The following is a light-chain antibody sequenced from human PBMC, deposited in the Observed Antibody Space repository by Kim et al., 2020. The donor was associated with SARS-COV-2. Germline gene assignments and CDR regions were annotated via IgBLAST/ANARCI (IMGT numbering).Light chain of an antibody. CDR2: SAF. V-gene: IGKV1-9*01. CDR3: QQHHSFPLT. CDR1: QGINSN. Sequence: ASVGDTVTITCRGSQGINSNLAWYQQRPGKAPNLLIYSAFTLHSGVPSRFSGSGSGTDFTLTITSLQPEDFATYHCQQHHSFPLTFGGGTKVDIK. J-gene: IGKJ4*01.